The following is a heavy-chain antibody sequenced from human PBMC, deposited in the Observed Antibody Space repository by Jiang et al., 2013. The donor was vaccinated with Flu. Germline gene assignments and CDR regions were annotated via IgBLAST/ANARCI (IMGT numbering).Heavy chain of an antibody. D-gene: IGHD2-21*02. CDR2: IYYSGST. V-gene: IGHV4-30-4*01. CDR1: GGSISSGDYY. Sequence: GPGLVKPSQTLSLTCTVSGGSISSGDYYWSWIRQPPGKGLEWIGYIYYSGSTYYNPSLKSRVTISVDTSKNQFSLKLSSVTAADTAVYYCARDTPGLSYCGGDCSNIPTDDAFDIWGQGTMVTVSS. CDR3: ARDTPGLSYCGGDCSNIPTDDAFDI. J-gene: IGHJ3*02.